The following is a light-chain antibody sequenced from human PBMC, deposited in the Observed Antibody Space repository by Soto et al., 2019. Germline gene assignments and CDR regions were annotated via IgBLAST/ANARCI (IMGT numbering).Light chain of an antibody. V-gene: IGKV3-11*01. J-gene: IGKJ4*01. CDR1: QSVSSY. Sequence: EIVLTQSPVTLSLSPGERATLSCRASQSVSSYLAWYQQKPGQAPRLLIYDASNRATGIPARFSGSGSATEFTLTISSLEPEDFAVYYCQQRSNWPSTCGGGTKVEIK. CDR2: DAS. CDR3: QQRSNWPST.